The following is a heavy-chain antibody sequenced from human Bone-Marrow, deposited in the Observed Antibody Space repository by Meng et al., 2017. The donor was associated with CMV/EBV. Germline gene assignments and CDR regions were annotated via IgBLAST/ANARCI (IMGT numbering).Heavy chain of an antibody. CDR1: GFSFNRYG. V-gene: IGHV3-30*02. J-gene: IGHJ4*02. CDR3: AKVGGYSSMSYY. D-gene: IGHD6-13*01. CDR2: IWDDGINK. Sequence: GGSLRLSCAASGFSFNRYGMHWVRQSPDKGLEWVAFIWDDGINKYYADSVKGRFIISRDNSKNQLYLEMNRLRAEDTAVYYCAKVGGYSSMSYYWGQGTLVPVSS.